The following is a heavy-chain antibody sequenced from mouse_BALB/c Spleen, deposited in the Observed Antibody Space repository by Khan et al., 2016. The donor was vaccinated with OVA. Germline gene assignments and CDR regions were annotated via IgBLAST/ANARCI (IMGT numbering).Heavy chain of an antibody. CDR3: ARPPYFSYTLDD. J-gene: IGHJ4*01. CDR1: GYTFTNFG. Sequence: QIQLVQSGPELKKPGETVKISCKASGYTFTNFGMNWVKQSPGKALKWMGWINTYTGEPTYADDFKGRFAFSLETSASTAYLQINNLKNEDTATYFCARPPYFSYTLDDWGQGTSVTVSS. CDR2: INTYTGEP. D-gene: IGHD2-10*01. V-gene: IGHV9-3-1*01.